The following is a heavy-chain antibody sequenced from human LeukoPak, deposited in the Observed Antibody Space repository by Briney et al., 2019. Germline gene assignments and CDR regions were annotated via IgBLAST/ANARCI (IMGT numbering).Heavy chain of an antibody. D-gene: IGHD5-24*01. J-gene: IGHJ4*02. CDR2: ISSRGSYI. CDR1: GFTFSTYT. CDR3: AKGMATISENFDY. Sequence: GGSLRLSCAASGFTFSTYTMNWVRQAPGKGLEWVSSISSRGSYIYSADSVKGRVTISRDNSKNTLYLQMNSLRAEDTAVYYCAKGMATISENFDYWGQGTLVTVSS. V-gene: IGHV3-21*04.